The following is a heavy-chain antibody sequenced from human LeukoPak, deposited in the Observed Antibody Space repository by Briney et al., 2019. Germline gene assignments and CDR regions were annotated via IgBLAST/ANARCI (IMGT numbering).Heavy chain of an antibody. CDR3: ARDQYCSSTSCYTFYYYYGMDV. CDR2: INSDGSST. J-gene: IGHJ6*02. Sequence: GGSLRLSCAASGFTFSSYWMHWVRQAPGKGLVWVSRINSDGSSTSYADSVKGRFTISRDNAKNTLYLQMNSLRAEDTAVYYCARDQYCSSTSCYTFYYYYGMDVWGQGTTVTVSS. CDR1: GFTFSSYW. V-gene: IGHV3-74*01. D-gene: IGHD2-2*02.